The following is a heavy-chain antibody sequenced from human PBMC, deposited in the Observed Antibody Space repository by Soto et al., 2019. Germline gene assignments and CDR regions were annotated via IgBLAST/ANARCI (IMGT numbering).Heavy chain of an antibody. V-gene: IGHV4-30-4*01. Sequence: QVQLQESGPGLVKPSQTLSLTCTVSGGSISSGDYYWSWIRQPPGKGLEWIGYIYYSGSTYYNPSLKSRVTTSVDTSKNQFSLKLRSVTAADTAVYYCARVADCSGGRCYFSVDYWGQGTLVTVSS. J-gene: IGHJ4*02. CDR3: ARVADCSGGRCYFSVDY. D-gene: IGHD2-15*01. CDR1: GGSISSGDYY. CDR2: IYYSGST.